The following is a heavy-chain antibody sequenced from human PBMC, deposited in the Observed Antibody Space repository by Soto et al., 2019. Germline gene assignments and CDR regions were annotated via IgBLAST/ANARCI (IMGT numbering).Heavy chain of an antibody. CDR3: ARDFRGWPADGVDS. CDR1: GFTFTSYA. J-gene: IGHJ4*02. D-gene: IGHD3-16*01. V-gene: IGHV1-18*01. Sequence: QVHLVQSGAEVKMPGASVKVSCKASGFTFTSYAFTWVRQAPGQGLEWMGWISAYNGNTNYARNFRGRVTMTTDSSTSHVYMELGSLTSDDTAVYVCARDFRGWPADGVDSWGQGTLVSVAA. CDR2: ISAYNGNT.